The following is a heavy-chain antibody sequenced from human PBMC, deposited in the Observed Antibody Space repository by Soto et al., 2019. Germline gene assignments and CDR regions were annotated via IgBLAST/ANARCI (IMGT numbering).Heavy chain of an antibody. Sequence: GGSLRLSCAASGFTLSTYTMNWVRQAPGKGLEWVSSITSSSSYIYYTDSVKGRFTISRDNAKNSLYLQMNSLRVDDTAVYYCARYCSGGSCYPPDYWGQGTLVTVSS. CDR1: GFTLSTYT. V-gene: IGHV3-21*01. D-gene: IGHD2-15*01. CDR2: ITSSSSYI. J-gene: IGHJ4*02. CDR3: ARYCSGGSCYPPDY.